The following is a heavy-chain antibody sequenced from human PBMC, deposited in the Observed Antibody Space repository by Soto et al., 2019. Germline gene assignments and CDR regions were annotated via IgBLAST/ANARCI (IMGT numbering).Heavy chain of an antibody. Sequence: ESLKISCKGSGYTFTTYWLGWVRQMPGKGLEWMGIIYPGDSDTTYSPSFQGQVTISADKSISTAYLQWNSLKASDSAMYYCGRLDSSYYFDYWGQGTLVTVSS. D-gene: IGHD3-22*01. CDR2: IYPGDSDT. V-gene: IGHV5-51*01. CDR1: GYTFTTYW. CDR3: GRLDSSYYFDY. J-gene: IGHJ4*02.